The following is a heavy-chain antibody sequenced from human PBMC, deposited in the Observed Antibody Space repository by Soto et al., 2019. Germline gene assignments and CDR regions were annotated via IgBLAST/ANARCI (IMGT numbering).Heavy chain of an antibody. CDR1: GFTFSSYA. CDR2: ISGSGGST. Sequence: EVQLLESGGGLVQPGGSLRLSCAASGFTFSSYAMSWVRQAPGKGLEWVSAISGSGGSTYYADSVEGRFTISSDNSKNTLYLQMNSLRAEDTAVYYCAKPSVLWGGATTGIGYWGQGTLVTVSS. V-gene: IGHV3-23*01. CDR3: AKPSVLWGGATTGIGY. J-gene: IGHJ4*02. D-gene: IGHD1-26*01.